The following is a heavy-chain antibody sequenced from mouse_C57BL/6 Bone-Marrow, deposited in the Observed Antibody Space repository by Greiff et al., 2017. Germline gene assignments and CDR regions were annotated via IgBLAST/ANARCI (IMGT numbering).Heavy chain of an antibody. Sequence: QVQLQQSGAELARPGASVKLSCKASGYTFTSYGISWVKQRTGQGLEWIGEIYPRSGNTYYNEKFKGKATLTADKSSSTAYMELRSLTSADSAVYFCFLDDGDCAWFAFWGQGTLVTVSA. J-gene: IGHJ3*01. V-gene: IGHV1-81*01. CDR2: IYPRSGNT. D-gene: IGHD2-3*01. CDR3: FLDDGDCAWFAF. CDR1: GYTFTSYG.